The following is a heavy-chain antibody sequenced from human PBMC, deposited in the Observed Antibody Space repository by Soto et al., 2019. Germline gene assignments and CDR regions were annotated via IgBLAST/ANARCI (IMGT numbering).Heavy chain of an antibody. CDR3: ALADSSGSYFDY. CDR2: IYYSGST. J-gene: IGHJ4*02. Sequence: PSETLSLTCTVSGGSISSGGYYWSCIRQHPGKGPEWIGYIYYSGSTYYNPSLKSRVTISVDTSKNQFSLKLSSVTAADTAVYYCALADSSGSYFDYWGQGTLVTVSS. CDR1: GGSISSGGYY. D-gene: IGHD3-22*01. V-gene: IGHV4-31*03.